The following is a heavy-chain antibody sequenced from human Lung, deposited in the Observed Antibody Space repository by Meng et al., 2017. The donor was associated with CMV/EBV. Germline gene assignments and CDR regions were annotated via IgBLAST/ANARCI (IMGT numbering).Heavy chain of an antibody. CDR1: GYSFRTFG. Sequence: ASVXVSCKASGYSFRTFGISWVRKAPGQGREWMGWISAYNGNTTYTQKLQGRVTMTRDTSTRTVYMELRSLRSDDTAVYYCARDRVLRGVNGLDVWGQGTXVTVSS. CDR2: ISAYNGNT. CDR3: ARDRVLRGVNGLDV. J-gene: IGHJ6*02. V-gene: IGHV1-18*01. D-gene: IGHD3-10*01.